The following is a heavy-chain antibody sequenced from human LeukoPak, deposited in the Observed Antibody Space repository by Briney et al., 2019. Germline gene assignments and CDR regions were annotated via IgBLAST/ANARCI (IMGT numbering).Heavy chain of an antibody. CDR2: ISGSDGST. CDR1: GFTFSIYG. CDR3: AKYSHDSSGSYDY. Sequence: GGTLRLSCAASGFTFSIYGMSWVRQAPGKGLEWVSAISGSDGSTYYADSVKGRFTISRDNSKNTLYLQMNSLRAEDTAMYYCAKYSHDSSGSYDYWGQGTLVTVSS. J-gene: IGHJ4*02. V-gene: IGHV3-23*01. D-gene: IGHD3-22*01.